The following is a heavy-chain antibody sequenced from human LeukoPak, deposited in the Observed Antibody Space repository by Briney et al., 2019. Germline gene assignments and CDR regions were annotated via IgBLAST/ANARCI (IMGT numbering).Heavy chain of an antibody. Sequence: GGSLRLSCAASGFTFSIYSMNWVRQAPGKGVEWVSYISSSSSILYYAGSVKGRFTISRDKAKNSLYLQMNRLRDEDTAVYYCARDREWACMDVWGQGTTVTVSS. D-gene: IGHD1-26*01. J-gene: IGHJ6*02. V-gene: IGHV3-48*02. CDR2: ISSSSSIL. CDR1: GFTFSIYS. CDR3: ARDREWACMDV.